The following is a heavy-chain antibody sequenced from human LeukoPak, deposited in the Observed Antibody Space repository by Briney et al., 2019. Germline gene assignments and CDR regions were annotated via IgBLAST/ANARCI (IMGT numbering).Heavy chain of an antibody. CDR1: GGTFSSYA. V-gene: IGHV1-69*05. CDR2: IIPIFGTA. D-gene: IGHD6-13*01. Sequence: SVKVSCKASGGTFSSYAISWVRQAPGQGLEWMGGIIPIFGTANYAQKLQGRVTMTTDTSTSTAYMELRSLRSDDTAVYYCARARIAAAGTFDYWGQGTLVTVSS. J-gene: IGHJ4*02. CDR3: ARARIAAAGTFDY.